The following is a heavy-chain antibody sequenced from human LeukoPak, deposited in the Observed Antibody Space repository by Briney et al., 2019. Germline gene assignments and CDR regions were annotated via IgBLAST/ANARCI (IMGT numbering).Heavy chain of an antibody. CDR3: ARGPPSPWRHHLLERRGWFDP. J-gene: IGHJ5*02. D-gene: IGHD2-2*01. CDR2: INHSGST. Sequence: SETLSLTCAVYGGSFSGYYWSWIRQPPGKGLEWIGEINHSGSTNYNPSLKSRVTISVDTSKNQFSLKLSSVTAADTAVYYCARGPPSPWRHHLLERRGWFDPWGQGTLVTVSS. CDR1: GGSFSGYY. V-gene: IGHV4-34*01.